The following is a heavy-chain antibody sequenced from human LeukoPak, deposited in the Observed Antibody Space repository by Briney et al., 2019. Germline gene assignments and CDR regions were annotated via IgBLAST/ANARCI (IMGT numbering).Heavy chain of an antibody. Sequence: PGRSLRLSCAASGFTFSSYAMHWVRQAPGKGLEWVAVISYDGSNKYYADSVKGRFTISRENAKNSLYLQMNSLRAEDTAIYYCARVPTNSWYNWFDPWGQGTLVTVSS. CDR1: GFTFSSYA. CDR3: ARVPTNSWYNWFDP. D-gene: IGHD2-8*01. V-gene: IGHV3-30*14. J-gene: IGHJ5*02. CDR2: ISYDGSNK.